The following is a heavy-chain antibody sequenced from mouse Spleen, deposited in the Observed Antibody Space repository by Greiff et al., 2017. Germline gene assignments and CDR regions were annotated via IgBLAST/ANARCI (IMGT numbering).Heavy chain of an antibody. V-gene: IGHV5-6-4*01. CDR1: GFTFSSYY. CDR2: ISSGGGST. J-gene: IGHJ3*01. CDR3: ARDHRYDGYYSWFAY. Sequence: EVKLVESGGGLVKLGGSLKLSCAASGFTFSSYYMSWVRQTPEKRLEWVATISSGGGSTYYPDSVKGRFTISRDNAKNTLYLQMSSLNSEDTAVYYCARDHRYDGYYSWFAYWGQGTLVTVSA. D-gene: IGHD2-3*01.